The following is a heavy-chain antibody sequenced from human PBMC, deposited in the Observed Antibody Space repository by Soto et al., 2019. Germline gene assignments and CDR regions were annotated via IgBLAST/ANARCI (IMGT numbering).Heavy chain of an antibody. D-gene: IGHD2-21*01. J-gene: IGHJ4*02. CDR3: ARVKAYCSGSNCYPDY. CDR2: IYYSGYT. CDR1: GGSISSGGYY. V-gene: IGHV4-31*03. Sequence: SEPLSLTCTVSGGSISSGGYYWSWTRQHPGKGLEWIGYIYYSGYTYYNPSLKSRVTISSDTSKNQFYLKLSSVTAADTAMYYCARVKAYCSGSNCYPDYWGQGTLVAVSS.